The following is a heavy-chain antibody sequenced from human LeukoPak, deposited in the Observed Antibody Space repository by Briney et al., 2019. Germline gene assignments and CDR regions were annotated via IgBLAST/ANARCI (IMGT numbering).Heavy chain of an antibody. Sequence: EASVKVSCKASEYTFTSYDINWVRQATGQGLEWMGWMNPNSGNTGYAQKFQGRVTMTRNTSISTAYMELSSLRSEDTAVHYCARSAKYYYYYYMDVWGKGTTVTVSS. V-gene: IGHV1-8*01. CDR2: MNPNSGNT. CDR3: ARSAKYYYYYYMDV. J-gene: IGHJ6*03. CDR1: EYTFTSYD.